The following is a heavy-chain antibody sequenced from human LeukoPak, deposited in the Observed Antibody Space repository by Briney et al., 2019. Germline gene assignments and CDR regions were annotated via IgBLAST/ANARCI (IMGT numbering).Heavy chain of an antibody. Sequence: GGSLRLSCAASGFTFSSYSMNWVRQAPGKGLEWVSSISSSSSYIYYADSVKGRFTISRDNAKNSLYLQMNSLRAEDTAVYHCAREGSYYGGIKPPPDYWGQGTLVTVSS. CDR3: AREGSYYGGIKPPPDY. V-gene: IGHV3-21*01. CDR2: ISSSSSYI. CDR1: GFTFSSYS. J-gene: IGHJ4*02. D-gene: IGHD4-23*01.